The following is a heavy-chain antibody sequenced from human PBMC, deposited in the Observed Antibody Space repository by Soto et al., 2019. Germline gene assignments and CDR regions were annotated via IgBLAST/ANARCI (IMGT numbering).Heavy chain of an antibody. D-gene: IGHD2-15*01. V-gene: IGHV4-39*01. J-gene: IGHJ3*02. Sequence: QLQLQESGPGLVKPSETLSLTCTVSGGSITSNNYYWGCIRQPPGKGLEWIGSIYYSGNTHYNPSLKSRVTISVDTSKNLVSLKLNSVTAADTAVYYCARQIRDCSGGSCYILPDAFDIWGQGTMVTVSS. CDR1: GGSITSNNYY. CDR2: IYYSGNT. CDR3: ARQIRDCSGGSCYILPDAFDI.